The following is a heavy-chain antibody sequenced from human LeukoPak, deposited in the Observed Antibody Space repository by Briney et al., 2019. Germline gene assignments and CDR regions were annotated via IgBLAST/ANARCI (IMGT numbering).Heavy chain of an antibody. CDR3: ASSYDILTGYFDY. CDR2: IYYSGST. Sequence: RTSETLSFTCAVYGGSFSGYYWSWIRQPPGKGLEWIGYIYYSGSTNYNPSLKSRVTISVDTSKNQFSLKLSSVTAADTAVYYCASSYDILTGYFDYWGQGTLVTVSS. D-gene: IGHD3-9*01. CDR1: GGSFSGYY. V-gene: IGHV4-59*01. J-gene: IGHJ4*02.